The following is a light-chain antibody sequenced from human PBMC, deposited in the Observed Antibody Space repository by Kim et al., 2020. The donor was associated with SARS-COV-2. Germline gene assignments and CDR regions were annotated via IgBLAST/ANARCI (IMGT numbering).Light chain of an antibody. CDR1: SSNIGSIGSNY. J-gene: IGLJ2*01. Sequence: VTISCFGGSSNIGSIGSNYVYWYQHVTGTAPKLLIYSDNRRPSGVPDRFSGSRSGTTASLAITGLRSEDEADYYCSVWDDNLRAALFGGGTQLTVL. CDR3: SVWDDNLRAAL. CDR2: SDN. V-gene: IGLV1-47*02.